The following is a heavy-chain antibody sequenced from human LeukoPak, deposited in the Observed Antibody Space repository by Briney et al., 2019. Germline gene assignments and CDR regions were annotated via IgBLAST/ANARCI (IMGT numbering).Heavy chain of an antibody. D-gene: IGHD3-22*01. CDR1: AGSISSYY. J-gene: IGHJ4*02. CDR3: ARGAGYYDTIDY. V-gene: IGHV4-59*01. CDR2: IYYSGST. Sequence: SETLSLTCTVSAGSISSYYWSWIRQPPGKGLEWIGYIYYSGSTNYNPSLKSRVTISIDTSKNQFSLKLSSVTAADTAVYYCARGAGYYDTIDYWGQGTLVTVSS.